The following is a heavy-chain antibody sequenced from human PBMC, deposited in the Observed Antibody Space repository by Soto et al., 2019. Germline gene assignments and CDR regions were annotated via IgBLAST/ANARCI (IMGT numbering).Heavy chain of an antibody. V-gene: IGHV1-69*04. CDR3: ARDYSGLDYYGSGRGWFAP. D-gene: IGHD3-10*01. Sequence: SVKVSCKASGGTFSSYTISWVRQAPGQGLEWMGRIIPILGIANYAQKFQGRVTITADKSTSTAYMELSSLRSEDTAVYYCARDYSGLDYYGSGRGWFAPWGQGTLVTVSS. CDR1: GGTFSSYT. J-gene: IGHJ5*02. CDR2: IIPILGIA.